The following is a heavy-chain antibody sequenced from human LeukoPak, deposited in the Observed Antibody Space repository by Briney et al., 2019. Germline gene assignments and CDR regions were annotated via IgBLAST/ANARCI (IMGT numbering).Heavy chain of an antibody. J-gene: IGHJ6*03. Sequence: SETLSLTCTVSGGSISSYYWSWIRQPAGKGLQWIGRMYTSGSTNYNPSLKSRVTMSVDTSKNQFSLKLSSVTAADTAVYYCARGGTPLRYYYYYYMDVWGKGTTVTVSS. D-gene: IGHD6-25*01. V-gene: IGHV4-4*07. CDR2: MYTSGST. CDR3: ARGGTPLRYYYYYYMDV. CDR1: GGSISSYY.